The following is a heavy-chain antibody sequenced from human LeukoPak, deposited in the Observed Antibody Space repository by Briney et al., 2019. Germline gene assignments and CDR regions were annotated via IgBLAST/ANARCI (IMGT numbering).Heavy chain of an antibody. V-gene: IGHV3-20*04. D-gene: IGHD3-10*01. Sequence: RPGGSLRPSCAASGFTFDDYGMSWVRQAPGKGVEWVSGINWNGGSTGYADSVKGRFTISRDNAKNSLYLQMNSLRAEDTALYYCARRSTGRAGYYFDYWGQGTLVTVSS. J-gene: IGHJ4*02. CDR3: ARRSTGRAGYYFDY. CDR1: GFTFDDYG. CDR2: INWNGGST.